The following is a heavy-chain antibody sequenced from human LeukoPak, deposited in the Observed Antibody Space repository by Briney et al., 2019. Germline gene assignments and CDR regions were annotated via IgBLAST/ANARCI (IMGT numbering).Heavy chain of an antibody. J-gene: IGHJ4*02. CDR1: GVSFDDYY. CDR2: INHSGYT. CDR3: TRMAAGHDY. Sequence: SETLSLTCAVSGVSFDDYYWSWVRQTPGKGLEWIGEINHSGYTNDSPSLKSRVTLSIDTSRKQFSLNLRSVTVADTGIYYCTRMAAGHDYWGQGTLVTVSS. V-gene: IGHV4-34*01. D-gene: IGHD5-24*01.